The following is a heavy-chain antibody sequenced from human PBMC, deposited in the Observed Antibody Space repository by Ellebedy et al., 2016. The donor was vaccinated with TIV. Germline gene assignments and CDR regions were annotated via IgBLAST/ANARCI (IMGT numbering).Heavy chain of an antibody. D-gene: IGHD4-17*01. CDR3: AKGMTTVTTKIHFDY. J-gene: IGHJ4*02. V-gene: IGHV3-23*01. Sequence: DSVKGRFTISRDNSKNKLYLQMNSLRAEDTAVYYCAKGMTTVTTKIHFDYWGQGTLVTVSS.